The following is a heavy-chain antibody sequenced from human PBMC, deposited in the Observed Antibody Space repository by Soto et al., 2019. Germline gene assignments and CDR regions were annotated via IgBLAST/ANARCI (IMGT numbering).Heavy chain of an antibody. CDR3: ARGGRKQLVLAYFDY. CDR2: IYYSGST. Sequence: QVQLQESGPGLVKPSETLSLTCTVSGGSVSSGSYYWSWIRQPPGKGLEWIGYIYYSGSTNYNPSLKGRVTISVDTSKNQFSLKLSSVTAADTAVYYCARGGRKQLVLAYFDYWGQGTLVTVSS. D-gene: IGHD6-6*01. CDR1: GGSVSSGSYY. J-gene: IGHJ4*02. V-gene: IGHV4-61*01.